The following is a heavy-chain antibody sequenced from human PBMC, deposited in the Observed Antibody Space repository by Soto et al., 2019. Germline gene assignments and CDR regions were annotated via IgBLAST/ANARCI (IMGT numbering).Heavy chain of an antibody. J-gene: IGHJ6*02. V-gene: IGHV4-39*01. D-gene: IGHD6-19*01. CDR1: GGSISSSSYY. Sequence: PSETLSLTCTVSGGSISSSSYYWGWIRQPPGKGLEWIGSIYYSGSTYYNPSLKSRVTISVDTSKNQFSLKLSSVTAADTAVYYCARPTSGWYYYYGMDVWGQGTTVTVSS. CDR3: ARPTSGWYYYYGMDV. CDR2: IYYSGST.